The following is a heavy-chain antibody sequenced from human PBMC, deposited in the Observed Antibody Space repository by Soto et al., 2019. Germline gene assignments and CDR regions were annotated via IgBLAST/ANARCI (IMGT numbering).Heavy chain of an antibody. D-gene: IGHD4-17*01. CDR3: TSLEPPPYGDYGMDV. V-gene: IGHV3-73*01. CDR1: GFTFSGSA. J-gene: IGHJ6*02. CDR2: IRSKANSYAT. Sequence: GGSLRLSCAASGFTFSGSAMHWVRQASGKGLEWVGRIRSKANSYATAYAASVKGRFTISRDDSKNTAYLQMNSLKTEDTAVYYCTSLEPPPYGDYGMDVWGQGTTVTVSS.